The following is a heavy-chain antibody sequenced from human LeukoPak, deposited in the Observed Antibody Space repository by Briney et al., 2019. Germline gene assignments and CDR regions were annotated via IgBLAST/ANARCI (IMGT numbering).Heavy chain of an antibody. D-gene: IGHD6-19*01. CDR1: GGSMSSGSYY. CDR2: IYTSGST. V-gene: IGHV4-61*02. CDR3: ARETYSSGWLPFDY. J-gene: IGHJ4*02. Sequence: SETLSLTCSVSGGSMSSGSYYWSWIRQPAGKGLEWIGRIYTSGSTNYNPSLKSRVTMSVDTSKNQFSLNLSSVTAAGTAVYYCARETYSSGWLPFDYWGQGTLVTVSS.